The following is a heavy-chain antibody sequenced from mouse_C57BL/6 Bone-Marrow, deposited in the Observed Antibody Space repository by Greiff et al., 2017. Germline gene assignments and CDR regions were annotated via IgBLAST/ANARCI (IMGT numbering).Heavy chain of an antibody. CDR3: AIYYSGRSYV. CDR1: GYTFTSYW. J-gene: IGHJ1*03. Sequence: QVQLQQPGAELVKPGASVKMSCKASGYTFTSYWITWVKQRPGQGLEWIGDIYPGSGSTNYNEKFKSKATLPADTSSSTAYMQLGRLTSVYSSVYYCAIYYSGRSYVWGTGTTVTVSS. CDR2: IYPGSGST. D-gene: IGHD1-1*01. V-gene: IGHV1-55*01.